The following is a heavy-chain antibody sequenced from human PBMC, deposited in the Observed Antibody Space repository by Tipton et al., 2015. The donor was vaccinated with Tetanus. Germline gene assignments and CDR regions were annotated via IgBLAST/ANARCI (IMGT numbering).Heavy chain of an antibody. V-gene: IGHV4-61*01. CDR2: ILYGGGT. CDR3: ARIHDFLSGHFDF. J-gene: IGHJ4*02. D-gene: IGHD3-3*01. Sequence: TLSLTYSIFGGSVSSGSYYWAWIRQPPGKGLEYIGYILYGGGTHYNPSLKSRVTVSADPSQNQFSLKLTSVTAADTAVYYCARIHDFLSGHFDFWGQGTLVAVSS. CDR1: GGSVSSGSYY.